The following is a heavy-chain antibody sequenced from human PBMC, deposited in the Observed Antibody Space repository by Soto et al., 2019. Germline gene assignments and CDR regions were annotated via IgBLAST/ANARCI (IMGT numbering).Heavy chain of an antibody. D-gene: IGHD2-21*02. CDR3: ARVPLTCGGDCYSADY. CDR2: ISSSSRAI. Sequence: EVQLVESGGGLVQPGGSLRLSCAASGFTFSTYNMNWVRQAPGKGLEWVSYISSSSRAIYYADSVKGRFTISRDNAKNSLYLQMNSLRDEDTAVYYCARVPLTCGGDCYSADYWGQGTLFTVSS. J-gene: IGHJ4*02. V-gene: IGHV3-48*02. CDR1: GFTFSTYN.